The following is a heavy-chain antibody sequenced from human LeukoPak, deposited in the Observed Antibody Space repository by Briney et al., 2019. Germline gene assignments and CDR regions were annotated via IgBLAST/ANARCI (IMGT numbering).Heavy chain of an antibody. CDR3: ARHPFYYDSSGYYLDYFDY. Sequence: SETLSLTCAVYGGSFSGYYWSWIRQPPGKGLEWIGYIYYSGSTNYNPSLKSRVTISVDTSKNQFSLKLSSVTAADTAVYYCARHPFYYDSSGYYLDYFDYWGQGTLVTVSS. CDR1: GGSFSGYY. CDR2: IYYSGST. D-gene: IGHD3-22*01. J-gene: IGHJ4*02. V-gene: IGHV4-59*08.